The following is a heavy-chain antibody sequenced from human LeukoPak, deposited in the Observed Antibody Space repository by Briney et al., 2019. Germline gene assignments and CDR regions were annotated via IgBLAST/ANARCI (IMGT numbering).Heavy chain of an antibody. CDR3: ARGSIFRIFRAFDI. CDR2: MNPNSGNT. D-gene: IGHD3-9*01. CDR1: GYTFTSYD. J-gene: IGHJ3*02. Sequence: GASVKVSCNASGYTFTSYDINRVRQATGQGLDWMGWMNPNSGNTGYAQKFQGRVTMTRNTSISTAYMELSSLRSEDTAVYYCARGSIFRIFRAFDIWGQGTMVTVSS. V-gene: IGHV1-8*01.